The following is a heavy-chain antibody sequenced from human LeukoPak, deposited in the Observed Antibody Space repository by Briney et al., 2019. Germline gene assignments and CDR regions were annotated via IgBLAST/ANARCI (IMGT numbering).Heavy chain of an antibody. CDR2: IIPIFGTA. CDR1: GGTFSSYA. CDR3: ARRAGYTGSWYEY. J-gene: IGHJ4*02. Sequence: SVKVSCKASGGTFSSYAISWVRQAPGQGLEWMGGIIPIFGTANYAQKFQGRVTITADESTSTAYMELSSLRSEGTAAYYCARRAGYTGSWYEYWGQGTLVTVSS. V-gene: IGHV1-69*13. D-gene: IGHD6-13*01.